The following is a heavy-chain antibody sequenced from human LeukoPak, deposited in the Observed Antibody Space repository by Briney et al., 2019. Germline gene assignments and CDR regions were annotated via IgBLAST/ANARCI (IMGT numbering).Heavy chain of an antibody. CDR1: GGSISNYY. Sequence: SETLSLTCTVSGGSISNYYWGWIRQPPGKGLEWIGSIYYSGSTYYNPSLKSRVTISVDTSKNQFSLKLSSVTAADTAIYYCASEYCSGDSCEGGHFDYWGQGTLVTVSS. J-gene: IGHJ4*02. V-gene: IGHV4-39*07. D-gene: IGHD2-15*01. CDR3: ASEYCSGDSCEGGHFDY. CDR2: IYYSGST.